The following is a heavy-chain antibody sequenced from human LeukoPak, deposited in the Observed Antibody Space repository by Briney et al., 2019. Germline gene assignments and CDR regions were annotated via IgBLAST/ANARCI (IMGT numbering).Heavy chain of an antibody. Sequence: GGSLRLSCAASGFTFSSYGMHWVRQAPGKGLEWVAVMSYDGSNKYYADSVKGRFTISRDNSKNTLYLQMNSLRAEDTAVYYCAKVWGYCSSTSCYARSPFDYWGQGTLVTVSS. D-gene: IGHD2-2*01. CDR2: MSYDGSNK. J-gene: IGHJ4*02. V-gene: IGHV3-30*18. CDR1: GFTFSSYG. CDR3: AKVWGYCSSTSCYARSPFDY.